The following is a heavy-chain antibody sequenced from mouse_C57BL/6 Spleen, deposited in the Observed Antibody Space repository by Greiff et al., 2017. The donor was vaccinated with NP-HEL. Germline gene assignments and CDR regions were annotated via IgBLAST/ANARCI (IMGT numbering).Heavy chain of an antibody. V-gene: IGHV1-54*01. Sequence: VQLQQSGAELVRPGTSVKVSCKASGYAFTNYLIEWVKQRPGQGLEWIGVINPGSGGTNYNEKFKGKATLTADKSSSTAYMQLSSLTSEASAVYFCAREEGYDGYFGAMDYWGQGTSVTVSS. D-gene: IGHD2-3*01. J-gene: IGHJ4*01. CDR1: GYAFTNYL. CDR3: AREEGYDGYFGAMDY. CDR2: INPGSGGT.